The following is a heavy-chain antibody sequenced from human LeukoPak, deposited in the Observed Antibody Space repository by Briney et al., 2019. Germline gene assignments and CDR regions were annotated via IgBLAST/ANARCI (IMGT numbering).Heavy chain of an antibody. CDR3: ARDRVRRYYDSSGCFDY. V-gene: IGHV1-8*02. CDR2: MNPNSGNT. D-gene: IGHD3-22*01. Sequence: ASVKVSCKASGYTFTSYGISWVRQAPGQGLEWMGWMNPNSGNTGYAQKFQGRVTMTRDTSISTAYMELSRLRSDDTAVYYCARDRVRRYYDSSGCFDYWGQGTLVTVSS. J-gene: IGHJ4*02. CDR1: GYTFTSYG.